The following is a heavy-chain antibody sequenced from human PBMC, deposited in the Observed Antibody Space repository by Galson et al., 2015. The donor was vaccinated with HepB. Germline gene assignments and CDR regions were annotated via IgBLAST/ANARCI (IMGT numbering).Heavy chain of an antibody. Sequence: SVKVSCKASGYTFTSYGISWVRQAPGQGLEWMGWISAYNGNTNYAQKLQGRVTMTTDTSTSTAYMELRSLRSDDTAVYYCARAYRVGSPGVRKGADYWGQGTLVTVSS. CDR2: ISAYNGNT. CDR1: GYTFTSYG. J-gene: IGHJ4*02. CDR3: ARAYRVGSPGVRKGADY. V-gene: IGHV1-18*01. D-gene: IGHD1-26*01.